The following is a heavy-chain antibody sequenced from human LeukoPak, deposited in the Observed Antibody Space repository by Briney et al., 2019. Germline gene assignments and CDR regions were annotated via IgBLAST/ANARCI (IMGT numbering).Heavy chain of an antibody. J-gene: IGHJ4*02. Sequence: PGGSLRLSCAASGFTFSDYYMSWIRQAPGKGLEWVSYISSSGSTMYYADSVKGRFTISRDNAKNSLYLQMNSLRAEDTAVYYCARDFRGYSYTFDYWGQGTLVTVSS. V-gene: IGHV3-11*04. D-gene: IGHD5-18*01. CDR1: GFTFSDYY. CDR2: ISSSGSTM. CDR3: ARDFRGYSYTFDY.